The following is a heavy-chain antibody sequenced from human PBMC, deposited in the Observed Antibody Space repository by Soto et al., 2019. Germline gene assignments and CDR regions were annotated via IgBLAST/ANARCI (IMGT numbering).Heavy chain of an antibody. CDR3: ASQARGSYGYFDY. CDR1: GGSISSHY. J-gene: IGHJ4*02. Sequence: SETLSLTCTVSGGSISSHYLTWIRQSPEKGLEWIGSMHYTGISHYNPSLKSRPTLSVDKSKNQFSLQLTSVTAADTAVFYCASQARGSYGYFDYWGQGTLVTVSS. D-gene: IGHD1-26*01. V-gene: IGHV4-59*08. CDR2: MHYTGIS.